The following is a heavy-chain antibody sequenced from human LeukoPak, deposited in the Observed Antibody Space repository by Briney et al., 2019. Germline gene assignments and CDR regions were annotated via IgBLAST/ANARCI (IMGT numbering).Heavy chain of an antibody. D-gene: IGHD3-3*01. Sequence: PGGSLRLSCAASGFTFSSYGMRWVRQAPGKGLGRVAVIWYDGSNKYYADSVRGRFTISRDNSKTALYLKMNSLRDEDTAVYYCARDKGSRTIFGVVKGMDVWGQGTTVTVSS. CDR1: GFTFSSYG. V-gene: IGHV3-33*01. CDR3: ARDKGSRTIFGVVKGMDV. J-gene: IGHJ6*02. CDR2: IWYDGSNK.